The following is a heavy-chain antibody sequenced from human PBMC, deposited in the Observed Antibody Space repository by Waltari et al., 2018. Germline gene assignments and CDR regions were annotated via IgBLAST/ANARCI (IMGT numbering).Heavy chain of an antibody. J-gene: IGHJ4*02. D-gene: IGHD5-12*01. CDR1: GFTFSNAY. V-gene: IGHV3-15*01. CDR2: IKTKADGGTT. CDR3: STEMATIRGPFDF. Sequence: EVQVVESGGGLVKPGGSLRLSCAASGFTFSNAYIHWVRQAPGKGLEWVGRIKTKADGGTTDYAAPVKGRFTISRDDSRNTLYLQINNLKTEDTAVYYCSTEMATIRGPFDFWGQGTLVTVSS.